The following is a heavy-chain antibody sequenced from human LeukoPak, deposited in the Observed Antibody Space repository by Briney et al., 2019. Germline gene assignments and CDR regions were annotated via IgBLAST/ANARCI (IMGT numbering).Heavy chain of an antibody. CDR3: AKDNTGLYSSGWFAH. D-gene: IGHD6-19*01. CDR1: GFTVDDYA. V-gene: IGHV3-9*01. CDR2: ISWNSGSI. Sequence: PGGSLRLSCAASGFTVDDYAMHWVRQAPGKGLEWVSGISWNSGSIGYADSVKGRFTISRDNAKNSLYLQMNSLRAEDTALYYCAKDNTGLYSSGWFAHWGQGTLVTVSS. J-gene: IGHJ5*02.